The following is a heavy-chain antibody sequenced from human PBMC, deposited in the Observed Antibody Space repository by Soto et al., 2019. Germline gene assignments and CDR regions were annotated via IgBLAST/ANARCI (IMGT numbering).Heavy chain of an antibody. Sequence: PGGSLRLSCAASGFTFSSHNIYWFRQPPGKGLEWVSSIGTSDSSIYYADSVRGRFTISKDNAKNSVYLQMDSLRAEDTAVYYCAKNVWGITIFGGMDVWGQGTTVTVSS. CDR2: IGTSDSSI. CDR3: AKNVWGITIFGGMDV. V-gene: IGHV3-21*04. CDR1: GFTFSSHN. D-gene: IGHD3-9*01. J-gene: IGHJ6*02.